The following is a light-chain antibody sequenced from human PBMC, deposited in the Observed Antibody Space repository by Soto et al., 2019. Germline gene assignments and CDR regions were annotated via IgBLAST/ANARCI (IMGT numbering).Light chain of an antibody. V-gene: IGKV1-9*01. Sequence: IQLTQSPSSLSASVGDRVTITCRASQGINTFLAWYQQKAGKAPKLLIYAASTLQSGVPSRFSGSGSGTDFTLTISSLQSEDFATYYCQQYNSYPWTFGQGTKVDNK. CDR3: QQYNSYPWT. J-gene: IGKJ1*01. CDR2: AAS. CDR1: QGINTF.